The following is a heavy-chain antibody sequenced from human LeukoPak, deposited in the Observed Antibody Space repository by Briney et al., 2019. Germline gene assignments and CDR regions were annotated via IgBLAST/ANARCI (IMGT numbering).Heavy chain of an antibody. Sequence: GGSVRVSCAASGITFSNAAIHWVRQAPGKGLEGVSGILISGGSAFYADSVKGRFVISKDNSENTVYLQMNSLRADDTAVYFCAKEVALIVVRGQRGGHFFDFWGQGALVTVSS. D-gene: IGHD2-21*01. V-gene: IGHV3-23*01. CDR1: GITFSNAA. CDR2: ILISGGSA. J-gene: IGHJ4*02. CDR3: AKEVALIVVRGQRGGHFFDF.